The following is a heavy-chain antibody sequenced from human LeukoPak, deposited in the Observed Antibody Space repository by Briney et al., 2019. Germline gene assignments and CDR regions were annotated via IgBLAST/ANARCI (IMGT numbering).Heavy chain of an antibody. CDR2: ISYDGSNK. CDR3: VQRGGLDY. CDR1: GFTFSSYA. V-gene: IGHV3-30-3*01. J-gene: IGHJ4*02. Sequence: GGSLRLSCAASGFTFSSYAMHWVRQAPGKGLEWVAVISYDGSNKYYADSVKGRFTISRDNSKNTLYLQMNSLRIEDTAVYYCVQRGGLDYWGQGTLVTVSS. D-gene: IGHD3-16*01.